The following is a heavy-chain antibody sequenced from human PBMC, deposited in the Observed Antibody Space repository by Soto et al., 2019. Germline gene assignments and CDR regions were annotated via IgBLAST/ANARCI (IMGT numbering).Heavy chain of an antibody. J-gene: IGHJ4*02. D-gene: IGHD1-20*01. V-gene: IGHV3-23*01. CDR1: GLTFSVSA. Sequence: EVQLLESGGGLVQPGGSLRLSCVASGLTFSVSAMTWVRQAPGKGLEWVSTTGLSDRTTYYGDSVKGRFTVSRDNSKNTLDLQMSSRRAEDTAVYYCATVHNTSRSFNFWGRGTLVTVSS. CDR2: TGLSDRTT. CDR3: ATVHNTSRSFNF.